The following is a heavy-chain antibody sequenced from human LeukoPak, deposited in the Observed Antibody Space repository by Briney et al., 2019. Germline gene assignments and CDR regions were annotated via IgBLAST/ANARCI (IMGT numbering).Heavy chain of an antibody. D-gene: IGHD2-2*01. CDR2: ISGSGGST. Sequence: GGSLRLSCAASGFTFSSYAMSWVRQAPGKGLEWVSAISGSGGSTYYADSVKGRFTISRDNSTNTLYLQMSSLGAEDTAIYYCAKGLGGGYCSSTSCYPLDYWGQGTLVTVSS. CDR1: GFTFSSYA. J-gene: IGHJ4*02. V-gene: IGHV3-23*01. CDR3: AKGLGGGYCSSTSCYPLDY.